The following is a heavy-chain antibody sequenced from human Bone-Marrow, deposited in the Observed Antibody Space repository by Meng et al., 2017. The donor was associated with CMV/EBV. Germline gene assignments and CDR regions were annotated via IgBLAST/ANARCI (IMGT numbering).Heavy chain of an antibody. D-gene: IGHD4-17*01. CDR3: VKDRNYGVYLGSDY. CDR2: VTWNSGNI. Sequence: SLKIPCAVSGFTFEDYAMHWVRQAPGKGLEWVSGVTWNSGNIGYADSVKGRFTISRDNAKNSLYLQMDNLRSEDTALYYCVKDRNYGVYLGSDYWGQGTLVTVSS. J-gene: IGHJ4*02. V-gene: IGHV3-9*01. CDR1: GFTFEDYA.